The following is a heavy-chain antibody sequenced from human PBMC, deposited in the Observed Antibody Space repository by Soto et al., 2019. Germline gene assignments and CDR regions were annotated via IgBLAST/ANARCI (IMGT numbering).Heavy chain of an antibody. CDR3: AKDRQHDKSWAYDY. CDR2: IYSGGTA. J-gene: IGHJ4*02. V-gene: IGHV3-23*01. CDR1: GFIFSEYT. D-gene: IGHD3-9*01. Sequence: ELKFLESGGGLVQPGGSLRLSCKTSGFIFSEYTMSWVRQAPGKGMEWVSAIYSGGTAFYAESVRGRFTISRDNSATTVDLQMNSLRVEDSAIYYCAKDRQHDKSWAYDYWGLGTLVTVSS.